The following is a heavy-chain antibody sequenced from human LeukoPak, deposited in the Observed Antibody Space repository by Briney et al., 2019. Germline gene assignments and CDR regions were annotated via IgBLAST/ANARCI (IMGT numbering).Heavy chain of an antibody. D-gene: IGHD2-2*01. Sequence: ASVNVSCKASGYTFTSYDINWVRQAAGQGLEWMGWMNPNSGNTVYAQKFQGRVTMTRNTSISTAYMELSSLRSEDTAVYYCARVRGVGYQPPRNKKYWYFDLWGRGTLVTVSS. CDR1: GYTFTSYD. V-gene: IGHV1-8*01. CDR3: ARVRGVGYQPPRNKKYWYFDL. CDR2: MNPNSGNT. J-gene: IGHJ2*01.